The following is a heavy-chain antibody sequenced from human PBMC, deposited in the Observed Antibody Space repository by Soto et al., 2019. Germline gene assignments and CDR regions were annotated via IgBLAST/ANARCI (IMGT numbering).Heavy chain of an antibody. CDR1: GFIFSSYP. J-gene: IGHJ6*03. CDR3: AADWFYMDV. D-gene: IGHD3-9*01. V-gene: IGHV3-48*01. Sequence: EVQLVESGGGLVQPGGSLRLSCEASGFIFSSYPMNWVRQAPGKGLEWVSYISSDSGTIYYADSVKGRFTISRDNGKNSLCLQMNSLRAEDTAVYYCAADWFYMDVWGKGTTVTVSS. CDR2: ISSDSGTI.